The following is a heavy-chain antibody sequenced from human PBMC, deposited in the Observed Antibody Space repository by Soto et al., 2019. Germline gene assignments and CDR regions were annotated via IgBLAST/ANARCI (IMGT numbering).Heavy chain of an antibody. CDR2: INSDGSST. J-gene: IGHJ4*02. Sequence: EVQLVEAGGGLVQPGGSLRLSCAASGFTFSSYWMHWVRQAPGKGLVWVSRINSDGSSTSYADSVKGRFTISRDNVKNKLYRLMNSLRAEDTAVYYCVRTSLVVAAATREDYWGQGTLVTVSS. V-gene: IGHV3-74*01. D-gene: IGHD2-15*01. CDR1: GFTFSSYW. CDR3: VRTSLVVAAATREDY.